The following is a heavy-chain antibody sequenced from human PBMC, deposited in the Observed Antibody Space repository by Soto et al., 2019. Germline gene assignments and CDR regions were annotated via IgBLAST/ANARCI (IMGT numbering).Heavy chain of an antibody. CDR2: INPSGGST. J-gene: IGHJ6*02. V-gene: IGHV1-46*01. CDR1: GYTFTSYY. D-gene: IGHD1-20*01. Sequence: ASVKVSCKASGYTFTSYYMDWVRQAPGQGLEWMGIINPSGGSTSYAQKFQGRVTMTRDTSTSTVYMELSSLRSEDTAVYYCARVLSRYPAGYYYGMDVWGQGTTVTVSS. CDR3: ARVLSRYPAGYYYGMDV.